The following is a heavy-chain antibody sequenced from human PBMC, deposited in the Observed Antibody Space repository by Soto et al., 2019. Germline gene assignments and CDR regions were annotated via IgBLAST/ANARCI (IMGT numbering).Heavy chain of an antibody. CDR3: ARDVVYESINYSDVFYF. CDR1: GYSFSTYE. D-gene: IGHD2-8*02. Sequence: AAVKVSCKASGYSFSTYEINWLRQAPGQGLEWIGWVSAYRDYTDYAEKFQDRVTMTTDTSTNTAYMELRSLTYNDTAVYYCARDVVYESINYSDVFYFSSQRTMVLVSS. J-gene: IGHJ3*01. V-gene: IGHV1-18*01. CDR2: VSAYRDYT.